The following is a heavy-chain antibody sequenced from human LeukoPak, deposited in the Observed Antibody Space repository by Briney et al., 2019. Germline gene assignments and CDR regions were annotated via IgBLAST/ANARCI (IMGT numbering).Heavy chain of an antibody. V-gene: IGHV3-30*04. CDR1: GFTFSNYA. Sequence: SGGSLRLSCAASGFTFSNYAMHWVRQAPGKGLEWVAVISYDGSKKDYADSVKGRFTISRDNSKNTLFLQMNSLRAEDTAVYYCAKVPTYSSSWYAFYFDYWGQGTLVTVSS. CDR3: AKVPTYSSSWYAFYFDY. D-gene: IGHD6-13*01. CDR2: ISYDGSKK. J-gene: IGHJ4*02.